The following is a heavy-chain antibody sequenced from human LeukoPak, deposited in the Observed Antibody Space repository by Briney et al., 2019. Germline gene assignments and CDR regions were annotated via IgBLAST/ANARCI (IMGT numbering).Heavy chain of an antibody. D-gene: IGHD6-13*01. CDR3: AKRIAAADPNWFDP. J-gene: IGHJ5*02. V-gene: IGHV3-23*01. CDR2: ISGGST. CDR1: GFTFSGYA. Sequence: GGSLRLSCAASGFTFSGYAMNWVRQAPGKGLEWVSAISGGSTYYADSVKGRFTISRDNSKNTLYLQMNSVRAEDTAVYYCAKRIAAADPNWFDPWGQGTLVTVSS.